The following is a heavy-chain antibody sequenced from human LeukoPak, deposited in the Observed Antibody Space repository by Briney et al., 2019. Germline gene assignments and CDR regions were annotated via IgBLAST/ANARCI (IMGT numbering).Heavy chain of an antibody. CDR2: INPNSGGT. V-gene: IGHV1-2*02. CDR1: GYTFTSYY. J-gene: IGHJ4*02. D-gene: IGHD6-13*01. Sequence: GASVKVSCKASGYTFTSYYMHWVRQAPGQGLEWMGWINPNSGGTNYAQKFQGRVTMTRDTSISTAYMELSRLTSDDTAVYYCARTRSGYSSSTCDYWGQGTLVTVSS. CDR3: ARTRSGYSSSTCDY.